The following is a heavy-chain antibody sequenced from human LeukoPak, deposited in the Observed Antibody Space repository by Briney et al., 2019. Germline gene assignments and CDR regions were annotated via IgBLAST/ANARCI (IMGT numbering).Heavy chain of an antibody. J-gene: IGHJ5*01. Sequence: SETLSLTCNVSGGSFNDNYWNWIRHLPGKGLEWIGYVYLNGHSDYNPSLKSRVTISVDTSTNQFSLKMISVTAADTAVYYCASLGYSSGWLDSWGHGSLVIVSS. D-gene: IGHD2-15*01. V-gene: IGHV4-59*01. CDR2: VYLNGHS. CDR1: GGSFNDNY. CDR3: ASLGYSSGWLDS.